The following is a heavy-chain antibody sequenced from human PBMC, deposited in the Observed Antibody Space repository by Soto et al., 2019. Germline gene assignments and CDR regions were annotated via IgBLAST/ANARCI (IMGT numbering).Heavy chain of an antibody. J-gene: IGHJ4*02. CDR2: ISWNSGSI. CDR3: AKDSSYDILTGYQDY. V-gene: IGHV3-9*01. CDR1: GFTFDDYA. Sequence: EVQLVESGGGLVQPGRSLRLSCAASGFTFDDYAIHWVRQAPGKGLEWVSGISWNSGSIGYADSVKGRFTISRDNAKNSLYLQMNSLRAEDTALYYCAKDSSYDILTGYQDYWGQGTLVTVSS. D-gene: IGHD3-9*01.